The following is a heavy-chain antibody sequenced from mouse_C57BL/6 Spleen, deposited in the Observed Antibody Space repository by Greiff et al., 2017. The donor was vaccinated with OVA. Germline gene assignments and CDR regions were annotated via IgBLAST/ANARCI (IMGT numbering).Heavy chain of an antibody. Sequence: EVKLVESGGGLVKPGGSLKLSCAASGFTFSDYGMHWVRQAPEKGLEWVAYISSGSSTIYYAATVKGRFTISRDNAKNTLFLQMTSLRSEDTAMYYCAREFAYWGQGTLVTVAA. CDR1: GFTFSDYG. CDR2: ISSGSSTI. V-gene: IGHV5-17*01. J-gene: IGHJ3*01. CDR3: AREFAY.